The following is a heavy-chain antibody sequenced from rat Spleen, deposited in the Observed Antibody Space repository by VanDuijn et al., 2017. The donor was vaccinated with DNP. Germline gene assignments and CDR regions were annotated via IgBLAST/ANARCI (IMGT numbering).Heavy chain of an antibody. CDR2: ISHDGTSG. J-gene: IGHJ3*01. V-gene: IGHV5-7*01. D-gene: IGHD1-2*01. CDR3: VRHEDSSSHIYGFAY. CDR1: GFTFRNYD. Sequence: EVQLVESGGGLVKPGGSMQVSCAASGFTFRNYDMAWVRQAPKKGLEWVATISHDGTSGYYRDSVKGRFIISRDNAKRTLSLQLDSLRSEDTATYYCVRHEDSSSHIYGFAYWGQGTLVTVSS.